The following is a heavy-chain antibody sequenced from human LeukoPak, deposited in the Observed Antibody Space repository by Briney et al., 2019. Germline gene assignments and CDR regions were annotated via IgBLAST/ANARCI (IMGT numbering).Heavy chain of an antibody. V-gene: IGHV3-48*01. CDR1: GFTFSNYN. CDR3: ASLYGEILDY. D-gene: IGHD4-17*01. J-gene: IGHJ4*02. CDR2: ISSSSSTI. Sequence: PGGSLRLSCAASGFTFSNYNMNWVRQAPGKGLEWVSYISSSSSTIYYADSVKGRFTISRGNAKNSLYLQMNSLRAEDTAVYYCASLYGEILDYWGQGTLVTVSS.